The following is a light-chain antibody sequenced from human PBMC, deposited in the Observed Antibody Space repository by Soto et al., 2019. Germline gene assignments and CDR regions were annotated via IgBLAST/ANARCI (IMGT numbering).Light chain of an antibody. Sequence: DIQMTQSPSSLSASVGDRVTITCRASQTITNYLNWYQHKPGRTPELLIHGASRLQSGVPAGFSGSGSGTDFTLSINSLQPEDFATYYCQQAYSFPITFGQGTRLEIK. CDR2: GAS. CDR3: QQAYSFPIT. CDR1: QTITNY. V-gene: IGKV1-39*01. J-gene: IGKJ5*01.